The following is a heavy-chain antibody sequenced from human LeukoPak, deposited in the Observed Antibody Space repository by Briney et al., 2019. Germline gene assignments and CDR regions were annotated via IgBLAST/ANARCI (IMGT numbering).Heavy chain of an antibody. Sequence: SVKVSCKASGGTFSSYAISWVRQAPGQGLEWMGGIIPIFGTANYAQKFQGRVTITADESTSTAYMELSSLRSEDAAVYYCARGSAGATGCLDYWGQGTLVTVSS. V-gene: IGHV1-69*13. CDR2: IIPIFGTA. CDR3: ARGSAGATGCLDY. D-gene: IGHD1-26*01. CDR1: GGTFSSYA. J-gene: IGHJ4*02.